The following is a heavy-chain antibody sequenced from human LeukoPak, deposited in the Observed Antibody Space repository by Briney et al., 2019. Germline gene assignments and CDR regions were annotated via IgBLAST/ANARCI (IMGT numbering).Heavy chain of an antibody. Sequence: ASAKVSCKASGYTFTSYGISWVRQAPGQGLEWMGWISAYNGNTNYAQKLQGRVTMTTDTSTSTAYMELRSLRSDDTAVYYCARIVLEYYYYYYMDVWGKGTTVTVSS. CDR3: ARIVLEYYYYYYMDV. CDR2: ISAYNGNT. V-gene: IGHV1-18*01. D-gene: IGHD2-15*01. CDR1: GYTFTSYG. J-gene: IGHJ6*03.